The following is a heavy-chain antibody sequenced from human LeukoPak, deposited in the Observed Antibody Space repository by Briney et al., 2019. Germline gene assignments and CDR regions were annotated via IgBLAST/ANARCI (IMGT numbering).Heavy chain of an antibody. Sequence: PSETLSLTCTVSGGSVNSYYLSWIRQPAGKTLEWIGRIYDGGSTNYNPSLKSRVTISLDTSKNQFSLKLNSVTAADTAVYYCARGQPPKDYDSSGYVIWGQGTLVTVSS. CDR1: GGSVNSYY. CDR2: IYDGGST. CDR3: ARGQPPKDYDSSGYVI. J-gene: IGHJ4*02. D-gene: IGHD3-22*01. V-gene: IGHV4-4*07.